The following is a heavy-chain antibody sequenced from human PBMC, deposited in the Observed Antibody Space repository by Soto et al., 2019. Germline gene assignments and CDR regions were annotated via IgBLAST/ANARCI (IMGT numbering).Heavy chain of an antibody. CDR1: GFTFSDNY. D-gene: IGHD6-6*01. CDR3: ARARSRSSVGNWFDP. CDR2: ISSSGSNK. Sequence: QVQLVESGGGLVKPGGSLRLSCAASGFTFSDNYMSWIRQAPGKGLECLGYISSSGSNKYYADSVKGRFTISRDNAKNSLYLQMNSLTAEDTAVYYCARARSRSSVGNWFDPWGQGTLVTVSS. V-gene: IGHV3-11*01. J-gene: IGHJ5*02.